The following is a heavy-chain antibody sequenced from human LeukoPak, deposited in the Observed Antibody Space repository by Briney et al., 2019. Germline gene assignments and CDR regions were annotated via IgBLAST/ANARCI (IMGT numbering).Heavy chain of an antibody. CDR2: INPNIGDT. CDR3: ARRDFWRGFDY. V-gene: IGHV1-2*02. D-gene: IGHD3-3*01. CDR1: GYTFTDYY. Sequence: ASVNVSSTASGYTFTDYYVHWVRQAPGEGLEWMGWINPNIGDTNYALKFQGRVTITRDTSISTAYMELSRLKSDDTAVDYCARRDFWRGFDYWGQGSLVTVSS. J-gene: IGHJ4*02.